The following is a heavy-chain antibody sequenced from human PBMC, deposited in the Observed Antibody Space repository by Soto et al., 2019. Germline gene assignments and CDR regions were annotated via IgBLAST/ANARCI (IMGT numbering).Heavy chain of an antibody. Sequence: GSLRLSCAASGFTFSNYWMHWVREAPGKGLVWVSRINSDGSSTSYADSVKGRFTISRDNAKNTLYLQMNSLRAEDTAVYYCARAGYYYDSSGYYPFDYWGQGILVTVSS. CDR3: ARAGYYYDSSGYYPFDY. CDR2: INSDGSST. CDR1: GFTFSNYW. J-gene: IGHJ4*02. V-gene: IGHV3-74*01. D-gene: IGHD3-22*01.